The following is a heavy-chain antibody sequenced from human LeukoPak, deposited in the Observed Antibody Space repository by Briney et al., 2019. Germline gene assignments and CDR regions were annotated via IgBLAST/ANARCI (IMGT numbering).Heavy chain of an antibody. J-gene: IGHJ4*02. V-gene: IGHV4-59*05. CDR3: AGLERRRLLDY. Sequence: SETLSLTCSVSGGSTSGFYWSWIRQPPGKGLEWIGSIYYSGSTYYNPSLKSRVTISVDTSKNQFSLKLSSVTAADTAVYYCAGLERRRLLDYWGQGTLVTVSS. CDR2: IYYSGST. CDR1: GGSTSGFY. D-gene: IGHD1-1*01.